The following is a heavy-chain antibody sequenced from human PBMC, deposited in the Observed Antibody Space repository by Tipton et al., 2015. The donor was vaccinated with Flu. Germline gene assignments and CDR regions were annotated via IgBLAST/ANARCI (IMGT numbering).Heavy chain of an antibody. CDR1: GGSISSYY. Sequence: TLSLTCTVSGGSISSYYWSWIRQPPGKGLEWIGYIYYSGSTNYNPSLKSRVTISVDTSKNQFSLKLSSVTAADTAVYYCARAPPEYHDSSGYPHFDYWGQGTLVTVSS. V-gene: IGHV4-59*01. CDR2: IYYSGST. CDR3: ARAPPEYHDSSGYPHFDY. D-gene: IGHD3-22*01. J-gene: IGHJ4*02.